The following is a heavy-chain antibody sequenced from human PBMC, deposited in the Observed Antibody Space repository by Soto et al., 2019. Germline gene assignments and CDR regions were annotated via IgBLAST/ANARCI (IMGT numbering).Heavy chain of an antibody. CDR1: GFTFSNHG. D-gene: IGHD3-9*01. CDR2: ISDDGNIK. V-gene: IGHV3-30*18. Sequence: PGGSLRLSCAASGFTFSNHGIHWVRQAPGKGLEWVALISDDGNIKYYADSVKGRFTVSRDNSKNTLYLQMNSLGPEDTAVYYCAKDHRYFDSGGWFDPWGQGTLVTVSS. CDR3: AKDHRYFDSGGWFDP. J-gene: IGHJ5*02.